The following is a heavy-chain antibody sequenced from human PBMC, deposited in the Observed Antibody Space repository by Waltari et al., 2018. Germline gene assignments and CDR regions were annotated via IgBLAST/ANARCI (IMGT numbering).Heavy chain of an antibody. V-gene: IGHV3-74*02. Sequence: EVQLVESGGGLVKPGGSLRLSCAASGFTFSSYSMNWVRQAPGKGLEWVSRINSDGSSTSYADSVKGRFTISRDNAKNTLYLQMNSLRAEDTAVYYCARARIDYYDSSGLDWFDPWGQGTLVTVSS. CDR3: ARARIDYYDSSGLDWFDP. CDR1: GFTFSSYS. J-gene: IGHJ5*02. CDR2: INSDGSST. D-gene: IGHD3-22*01.